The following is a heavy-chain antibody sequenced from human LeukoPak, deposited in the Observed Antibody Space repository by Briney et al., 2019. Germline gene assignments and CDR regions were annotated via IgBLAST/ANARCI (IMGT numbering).Heavy chain of an antibody. V-gene: IGHV4-39*07. J-gene: IGHJ6*03. Sequence: PSETLSLTCTVSGDSISSSNYYWGWLRQPPGKGLEWLGNIYYSGTTYYNPSLKSRVTISADTSNNQFSLKLTSVTPADTAVDYCARGVAGTYYYYMGVWGKGTTVTVSS. CDR2: IYYSGTT. CDR1: GDSISSSNYY. D-gene: IGHD6-19*01. CDR3: ARGVAGTYYYYMGV.